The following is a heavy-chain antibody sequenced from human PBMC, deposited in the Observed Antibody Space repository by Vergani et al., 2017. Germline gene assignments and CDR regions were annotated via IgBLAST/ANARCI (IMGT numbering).Heavy chain of an antibody. Sequence: QLQLQESGPGLVKPSATLSLTCSVSGASIRSSNYYWGWIRQPPGKGLEWIASIYYSGSTYYNPSLKSRSTISVDTSKNQFSLKLSSVTAADTAVYFCAGHSTVEWLEKLGWIDPWGQGILVTVSS. CDR1: GASIRSSNYY. CDR3: AGHSTVEWLEKLGWIDP. V-gene: IGHV4-39*01. J-gene: IGHJ5*02. CDR2: IYYSGST. D-gene: IGHD6-19*01.